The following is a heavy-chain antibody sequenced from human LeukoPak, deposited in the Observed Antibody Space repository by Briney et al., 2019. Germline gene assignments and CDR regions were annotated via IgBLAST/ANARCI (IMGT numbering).Heavy chain of an antibody. CDR3: ARDGYYDSSGLFDI. CDR1: GFTFSSYW. CDR2: IKQDGSEK. Sequence: GGSLRLSCVASGFTFSSYWMSWVRQAPGKGLEWVANIKQDGSEKYYVDSVKGRFTISRDNAKNSLYLQMNSLRAEDTAVYYCARDGYYDSSGLFDIWGQGTMVTVSS. D-gene: IGHD3-22*01. V-gene: IGHV3-7*03. J-gene: IGHJ3*02.